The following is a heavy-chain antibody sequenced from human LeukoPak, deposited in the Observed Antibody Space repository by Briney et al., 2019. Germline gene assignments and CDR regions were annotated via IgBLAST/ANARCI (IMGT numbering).Heavy chain of an antibody. D-gene: IGHD2-2*01. CDR2: ISSSNSYI. CDR3: ARLDCSSTSCPPGY. Sequence: GGSLRLSCAASGFTFSSYSMNWVRQAPGKGLEWVSSISSSNSYIYYADSVKGRFTISRDNAKNSLYLQMNSLRAEDTAVYYCARLDCSSTSCPPGYWGQGTLVTVSS. V-gene: IGHV3-21*01. CDR1: GFTFSSYS. J-gene: IGHJ4*02.